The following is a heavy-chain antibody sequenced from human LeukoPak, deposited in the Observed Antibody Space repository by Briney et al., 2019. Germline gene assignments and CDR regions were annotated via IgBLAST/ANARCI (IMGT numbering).Heavy chain of an antibody. CDR1: GFTFSSYW. CDR2: IKQDGSER. V-gene: IGHV3-7*01. J-gene: IGHJ6*04. CDR3: AELGITMIGGV. D-gene: IGHD3-10*02. Sequence: GGSLRLSCAASGFTFSSYWMSWVRQAPGKGLEWVANIKQDGSERYYVDSVKGRLTISRDNAKNSLYLQMNSLRAEDTAVYYCAELGITMIGGVWGKGTTVTISS.